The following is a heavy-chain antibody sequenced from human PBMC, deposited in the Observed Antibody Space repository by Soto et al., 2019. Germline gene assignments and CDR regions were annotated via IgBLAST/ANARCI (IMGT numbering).Heavy chain of an antibody. J-gene: IGHJ6*02. Sequence: EVQLVQSGAEVKKPGESLRISCKGSGYSFTNSWIIWVRQMPEKGLEWMGTIDPSDSYTHYSPSFQGHVTISSDESITTAYLQWSSLKASDTAMYYCARRRLELRDDFYYGMDVWGQGTTVTVSS. CDR2: IDPSDSYT. V-gene: IGHV5-10-1*03. CDR1: GYSFTNSW. D-gene: IGHD1-7*01. CDR3: ARRRLELRDDFYYGMDV.